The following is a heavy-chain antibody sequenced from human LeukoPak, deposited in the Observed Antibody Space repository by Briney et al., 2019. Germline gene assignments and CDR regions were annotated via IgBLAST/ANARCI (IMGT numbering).Heavy chain of an antibody. V-gene: IGHV4-4*07. Sequence: SETLSLTCTVSGDYISNYYWSWIRQPAGKGLEWIGRIYTSGSTDYNPSLKSRVTISVDTSKNQFSLKLTSVTAADTAVYYCARVLVYDYGDSLGAFDIWGQGTMVTVSS. J-gene: IGHJ3*02. CDR3: ARVLVYDYGDSLGAFDI. D-gene: IGHD4-17*01. CDR1: GDYISNYY. CDR2: IYTSGST.